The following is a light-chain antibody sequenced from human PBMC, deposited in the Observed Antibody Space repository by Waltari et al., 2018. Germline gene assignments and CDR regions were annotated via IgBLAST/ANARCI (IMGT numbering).Light chain of an antibody. CDR1: SSDVGGYNY. V-gene: IGLV2-14*03. Sequence: QSALTQPASVSGSPGQSITISCTGTSSDVGGYNYVSWYQQHPGKAPKLMMYDVSNRPSGVSNRVSCSKSGNTASLTISELQVEDEADYYCSSYISSSTLELFGGGTSLTV. CDR2: DVS. J-gene: IGLJ2*01. CDR3: SSYISSSTLEL.